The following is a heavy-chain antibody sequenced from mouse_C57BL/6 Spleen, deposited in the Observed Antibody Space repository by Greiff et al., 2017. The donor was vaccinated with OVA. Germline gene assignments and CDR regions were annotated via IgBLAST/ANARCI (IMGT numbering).Heavy chain of an antibody. D-gene: IGHD2-4*01. V-gene: IGHV1-55*01. CDR1: GYTFTSYW. CDR3: AKTYYEYDYYAMDY. Sequence: QVQLKQPGAELVKPGASVKMSCKASGYTFTSYWITWVKQRPGQGLEWIGDIYPGSGSTNYNEKFKSKATLTVDTSSSTAYMQLSSLTSEDSAVYYCAKTYYEYDYYAMDYWGQGTSVTVSS. J-gene: IGHJ4*01. CDR2: IYPGSGST.